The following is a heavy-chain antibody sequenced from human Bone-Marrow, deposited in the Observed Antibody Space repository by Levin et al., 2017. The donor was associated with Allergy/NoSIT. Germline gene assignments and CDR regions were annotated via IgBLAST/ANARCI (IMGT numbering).Heavy chain of an antibody. Sequence: GESLKISCAASGFTFSTYSMNWVRQAPGKGLEWVAVISYDGSNKYYADSVKGRFTISRDNSKNTLYLQMNSLRAEDTAVYYCAKENVDTAMVTISRRWFDPWGQGTLVTVSS. CDR2: ISYDGSNK. J-gene: IGHJ5*02. D-gene: IGHD5-18*01. V-gene: IGHV3-30*18. CDR1: GFTFSTYS. CDR3: AKENVDTAMVTISRRWFDP.